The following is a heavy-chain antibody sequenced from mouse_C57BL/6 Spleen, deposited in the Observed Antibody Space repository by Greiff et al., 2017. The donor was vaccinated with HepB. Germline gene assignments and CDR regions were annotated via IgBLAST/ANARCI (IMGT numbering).Heavy chain of an antibody. CDR3: ARGATVLPFDY. J-gene: IGHJ2*01. D-gene: IGHD1-1*01. Sequence: EVQRVESGPGLVKPSQSLSLTCSVTGYSITSGYYWNWIRQFPGNKLEWMGYISYDGSNNYNPSLKNRISITRDTSKNQFFLKLNSVTTEDTATYYCARGATVLPFDYWGQGTTLTVSS. CDR1: GYSITSGYY. CDR2: ISYDGSN. V-gene: IGHV3-6*01.